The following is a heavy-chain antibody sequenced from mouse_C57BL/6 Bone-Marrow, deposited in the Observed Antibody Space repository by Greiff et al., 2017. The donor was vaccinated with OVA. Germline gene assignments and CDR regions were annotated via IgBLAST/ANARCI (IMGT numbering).Heavy chain of an antibody. D-gene: IGHD1-1*01. V-gene: IGHV1-26*01. J-gene: IGHJ1*03. CDR2: INPNNGGT. Sequence: VQLQQSGPELVKPGASVKISCKASGYTFTDYYMNWVKQSHGKSLEWIGDINPNNGGTSYNQKFKGKATLTVDKSSSTAYMELRSLTSEDSAVYYCARSIFLYDGSTYFDVWGTGTTVTVSS. CDR3: ARSIFLYDGSTYFDV. CDR1: GYTFTDYY.